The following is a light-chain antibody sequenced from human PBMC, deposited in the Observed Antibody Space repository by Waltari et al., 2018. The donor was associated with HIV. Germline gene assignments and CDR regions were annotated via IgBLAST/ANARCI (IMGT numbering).Light chain of an antibody. V-gene: IGLV3-1*01. J-gene: IGLJ1*01. CDR3: QTWDSTTGV. CDR1: KLGDKY. Sequence: SFELTQPPSLSVSPGQPVTIPCSGDKLGDKYVCWYQQKSGPSPVLVMFQDRKRPSGIPERFSGSNSGNTATLTISGTQPIDEGDYYCQTWDSTTGVFGTGTRLTVL. CDR2: QDR.